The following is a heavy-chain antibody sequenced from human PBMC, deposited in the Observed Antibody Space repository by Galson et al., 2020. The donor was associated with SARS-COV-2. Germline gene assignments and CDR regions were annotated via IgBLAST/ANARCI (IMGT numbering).Heavy chain of an antibody. D-gene: IGHD3-9*01. Sequence: GGSLRLSCAASGFTFNTYGMHWVRQAPGKGLEWVTFIRYDGSKTYYADSVKGRFTISRDNSKNTVYLQMNSLRTEDTAVYDCAKDWENYDIVTQRDMDVWGKGTTVTMSS. CDR2: IRYDGSKT. V-gene: IGHV3-30*02. CDR3: AKDWENYDIVTQRDMDV. CDR1: GFTFNTYG. J-gene: IGHJ6*03.